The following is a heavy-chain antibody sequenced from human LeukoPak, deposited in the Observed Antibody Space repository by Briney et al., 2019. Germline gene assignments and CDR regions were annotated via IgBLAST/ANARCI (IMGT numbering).Heavy chain of an antibody. Sequence: PSETLSLTCTVSGGSISSYYWSWIRQPPGKGLEWIGYIYYSGSTNYNPSLKSRVTISVDTSKNQFSLKLSSVTAADTAVYYCARVACTGGDYYYYYYMDVWGKGTTVTVSS. J-gene: IGHJ6*03. CDR1: GGSISSYY. V-gene: IGHV4-59*01. D-gene: IGHD6-19*01. CDR2: IYYSGST. CDR3: ARVACTGGDYYYYYYMDV.